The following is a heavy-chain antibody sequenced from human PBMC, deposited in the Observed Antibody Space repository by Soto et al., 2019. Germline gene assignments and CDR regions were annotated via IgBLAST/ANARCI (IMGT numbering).Heavy chain of an antibody. V-gene: IGHV4-39*01. CDR1: GGSISSSSYY. Sequence: QLQLQESGTGLVKPSETLSLTCNVSGGSISSSSYYWGWIRQPPGKGLEWIGSIYYSGSTYYKPSLKSRVTISVDTSKNQFSLKLSSVTAADTAVYYCARQVTMVRGVIRIADWFDRWGQGTLVTVSS. D-gene: IGHD3-10*01. J-gene: IGHJ5*02. CDR3: ARQVTMVRGVIRIADWFDR. CDR2: IYYSGST.